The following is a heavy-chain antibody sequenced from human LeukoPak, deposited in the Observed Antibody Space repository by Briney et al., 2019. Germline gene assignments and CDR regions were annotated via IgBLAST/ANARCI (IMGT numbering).Heavy chain of an antibody. CDR2: IYYSGST. V-gene: IGHV4-39*01. CDR3: ARRLGGDCSSTSCYTSEYFDY. J-gene: IGHJ4*02. D-gene: IGHD2-2*02. CDR1: GGSLSSSSYY. Sequence: SETLSLTCTVSGGSLSSSSYYWGWIRQPPGKGLEWIGSIYYSGSTYYNPSLKSRVTTSVDTSKNQFSLKLSSVTAADTAVYYCARRLGGDCSSTSCYTSEYFDYWGQGTLVTVSS.